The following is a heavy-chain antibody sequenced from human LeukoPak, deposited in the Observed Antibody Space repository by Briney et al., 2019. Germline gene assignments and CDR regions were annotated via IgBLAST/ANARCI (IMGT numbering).Heavy chain of an antibody. D-gene: IGHD6-6*01. CDR1: GFTFDDYA. CDR2: ISWNSGSI. CDR3: ARDGQLANPFDY. J-gene: IGHJ4*02. V-gene: IGHV3-9*01. Sequence: GWSLRLSCAASGFTFDDYAMHWVRQAPGKGLEWVSGISWNSGSIGYADSAKGRFTISRDNAKNPLYLQMNSLRAEDTAVYYCARDGQLANPFDYWGQGTLVTVSS.